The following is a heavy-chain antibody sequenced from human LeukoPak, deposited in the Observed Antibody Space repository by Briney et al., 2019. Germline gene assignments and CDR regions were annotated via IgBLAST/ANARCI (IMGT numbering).Heavy chain of an antibody. CDR2: IYDSGST. V-gene: IGHV4-39*01. CDR3: ARGYYDVLTGHPKSFDY. D-gene: IGHD3-9*01. Sequence: SETLSLTCTVSGGSISSKSYYWGWIRQSPGKGLEWIGSIYDSGSTYYNPSLKSRVTISVDTSKNQFSLKLSSVTAADTALYYCARGYYDVLTGHPKSFDYWDQGILVTVSS. CDR1: GGSISSKSYY. J-gene: IGHJ4*02.